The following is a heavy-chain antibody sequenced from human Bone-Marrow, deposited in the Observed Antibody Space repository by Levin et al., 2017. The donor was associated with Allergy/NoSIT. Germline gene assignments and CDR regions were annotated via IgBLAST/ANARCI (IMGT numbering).Heavy chain of an antibody. CDR3: AKDIGGGYEAFDI. CDR2: IVPQFGTR. D-gene: IGHD5-12*01. J-gene: IGHJ3*02. CDR1: GGTFSSYA. Sequence: ASVKVSCKASGGTFSSYAVSWVRQAPGQGLEWMGGIVPQFGTRHYAQKFQGRLTITADKFTSTAFIELSSLRSEATALYYCAKDIGGGYEAFDIWGQGTTVTVSS. V-gene: IGHV1-69*06.